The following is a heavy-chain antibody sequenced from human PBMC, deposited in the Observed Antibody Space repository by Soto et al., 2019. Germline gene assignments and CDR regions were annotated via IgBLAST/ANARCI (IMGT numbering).Heavy chain of an antibody. J-gene: IGHJ5*02. CDR3: ACVSRSSWSNIRGWFGP. V-gene: IGHV4-61*01. CDR2: IYYSATT. Sequence: SETLPLPCTVSGGTLSGDCYYWSWIRQPPEKAPEWTGSIYYSATTNYNPSLKSRFTMSVDTSNNQFSLKLSSVTPADTAVDYCACVSRSSWSNIRGWFGPWG. D-gene: IGHD1-26*01. CDR1: GGTLSGDCYY.